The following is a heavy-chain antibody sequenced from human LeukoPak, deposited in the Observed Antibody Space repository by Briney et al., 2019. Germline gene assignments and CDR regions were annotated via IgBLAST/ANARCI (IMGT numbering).Heavy chain of an antibody. J-gene: IGHJ4*02. CDR2: IYYSGST. D-gene: IGHD4-23*01. CDR3: ARTATVVYFDY. V-gene: IGHV4-59*01. CDR1: GGSISSYY. Sequence: SETLSLTCTASGGSISSYYWSWIRQPPGKGLEWIGYIYYSGSTNYNPSLKSRVTISVDTSKNQFSLKLSSVTAADTAVYYCARTATVVYFDYWGQGTLVTASS.